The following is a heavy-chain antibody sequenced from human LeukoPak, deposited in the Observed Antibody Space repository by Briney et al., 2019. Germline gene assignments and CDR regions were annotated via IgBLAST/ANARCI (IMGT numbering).Heavy chain of an antibody. J-gene: IGHJ2*01. V-gene: IGHV1-2*02. Sequence: ASVTVSCKASGYTFTGYYMHWVRQPPGQGLEWMGWINPNSGGTNYAQKFQGRVTMTRDTSISTAYMELSRLRSDDTAVYYCARSRTRAYSNLAGPPYWYFDLWGRGTLVTVSS. CDR2: INPNSGGT. CDR1: GYTFTGYY. D-gene: IGHD4-11*01. CDR3: ARSRTRAYSNLAGPPYWYFDL.